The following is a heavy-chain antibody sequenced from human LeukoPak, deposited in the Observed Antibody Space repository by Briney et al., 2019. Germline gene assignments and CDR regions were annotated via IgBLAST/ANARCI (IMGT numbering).Heavy chain of an antibody. D-gene: IGHD3-10*01. CDR2: ISGSGGST. V-gene: IGHV3-23*01. J-gene: IGHJ3*02. CDR1: GFTFSNYG. CDR3: AKDYRGGWGTAYI. Sequence: GGSLRLSCEASGFTFSNYGMNWVRQAPGKGLEWVSVISGSGGSTYYADSVKGRFTISRDNSKNTLYLQMNSLRAEDTAVYYCAKDYRGGWGTAYIWGQGTMVTVSS.